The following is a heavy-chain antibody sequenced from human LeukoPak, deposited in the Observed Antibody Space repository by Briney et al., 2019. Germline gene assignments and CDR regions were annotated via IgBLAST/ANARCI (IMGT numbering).Heavy chain of an antibody. CDR1: GGSINSYY. V-gene: IGHV4-59*08. CDR3: ARVVVHGYSDY. Sequence: SETLSLTCTVSGGSINSYYWSWIRQPPGKTLEWIGYIFYTGSTKYNPSLESRVTISVDTSKNQFSLKLTSVTAADTAVYYCARVVVHGYSDYWGQGALVTVSS. CDR2: IFYTGST. J-gene: IGHJ4*02. D-gene: IGHD6-25*01.